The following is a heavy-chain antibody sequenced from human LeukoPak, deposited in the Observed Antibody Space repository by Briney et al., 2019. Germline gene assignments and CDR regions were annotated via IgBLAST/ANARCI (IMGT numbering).Heavy chain of an antibody. CDR2: IWYDGSNK. V-gene: IGHV3-33*01. CDR3: VRGGGGFGTTEYYYYYYGMDV. CDR1: GFTFSSYG. D-gene: IGHD3-10*01. J-gene: IGHJ6*02. Sequence: GGSLRLSCAASGFTFSSYGMHWVRQAPGRGLEWVAVIWYDGSNKYYADSVKGRFTISRDNSKNTLYLQMNSLRAEDTAVYYCVRGGGGFGTTEYYYYYYGMDVWGQGTTVTVSS.